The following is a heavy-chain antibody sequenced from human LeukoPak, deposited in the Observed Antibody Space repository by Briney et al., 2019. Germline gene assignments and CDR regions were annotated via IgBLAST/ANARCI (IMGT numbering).Heavy chain of an antibody. D-gene: IGHD6-19*01. V-gene: IGHV3-23*01. J-gene: IGHJ4*02. CDR1: GFTFSSYA. CDR3: AKGRGVAVAGKGDDY. Sequence: PGGSLRLSCAASGFTFSSYAMSWVRQAPGKGLEWVSAISGSGGSTYYADSVKGRFTTSRDNSKNTLYLQMDSLRAEDTAVYYCAKGRGVAVAGKGDDYWGQGTLVTVSS. CDR2: ISGSGGST.